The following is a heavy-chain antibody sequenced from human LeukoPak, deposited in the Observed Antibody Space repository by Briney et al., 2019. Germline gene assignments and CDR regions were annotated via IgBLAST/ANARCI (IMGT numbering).Heavy chain of an antibody. D-gene: IGHD3-3*01. CDR2: ISHDGIYK. CDR1: GFTFNYHG. J-gene: IGHJ4*02. Sequence: PWGSLRLSCAASGFTFNYHGLHWVRQAPGKGLEWVAAISHDGIYKYLADSVKGRFTVSRDNSKNTLFLQMSSLRPEDTAVYHCARGWPREETILGVVCDHWGQGTLVTVSS. CDR3: ARGWPREETILGVVCDH. V-gene: IGHV3-30*15.